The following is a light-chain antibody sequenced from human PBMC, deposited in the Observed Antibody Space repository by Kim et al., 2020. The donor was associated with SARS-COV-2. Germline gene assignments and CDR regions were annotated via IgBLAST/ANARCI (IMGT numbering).Light chain of an antibody. Sequence: SVGDRVVITCRASQSISAWLAWYQQKPGKAPKLLIYATSDLETGVPSRFSGSGSGTEFTLTISSLQPDDFATYYCHQYASHGTSTFGPGTKVDIK. CDR1: QSISAW. J-gene: IGKJ1*01. V-gene: IGKV1-5*03. CDR3: HQYASHGTST. CDR2: ATS.